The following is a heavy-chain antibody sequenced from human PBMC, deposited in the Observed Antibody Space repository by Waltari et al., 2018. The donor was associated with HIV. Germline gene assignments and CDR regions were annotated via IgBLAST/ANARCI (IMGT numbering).Heavy chain of an antibody. D-gene: IGHD2-2*02. CDR1: GFTFGDYA. V-gene: IGHV3-49*03. CDR2: IRSKAYGGTT. Sequence: EVQLVESGGGLVQPGRSLRLSCTASGFTFGDYAMRWFRQAPGKGLEWVGFIRSKAYGGTTEYAASVKGRFTISRDDSKSIAYLQMNSLKTEDTAVYYCTRERGIPAAIGGHYYYYYGMDVWGQGTTVTVSS. J-gene: IGHJ6*02. CDR3: TRERGIPAAIGGHYYYYYGMDV.